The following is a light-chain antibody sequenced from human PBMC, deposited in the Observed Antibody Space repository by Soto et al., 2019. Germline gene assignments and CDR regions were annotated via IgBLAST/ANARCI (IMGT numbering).Light chain of an antibody. CDR3: CSYACGNTFV. Sequence: QSALTQPASVSGSPGQSITISCTGTTNDVATYNLVSWHQRHPGKAPRVIIYEVFKRPSGVSNRFSGSKSGNTASLTISGLQAEDEAEYFCCSYACGNTFVFGGGTKVTVL. V-gene: IGLV2-23*02. J-gene: IGLJ1*01. CDR1: TNDVATYNL. CDR2: EVF.